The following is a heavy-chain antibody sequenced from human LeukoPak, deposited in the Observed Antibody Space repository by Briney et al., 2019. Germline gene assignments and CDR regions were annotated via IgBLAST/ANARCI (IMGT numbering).Heavy chain of an antibody. J-gene: IGHJ4*02. V-gene: IGHV3-30-3*02. CDR3: AKSPERLELRPFDY. CDR2: ISYDGSNK. CDR1: GFTFSSYA. Sequence: GGSLRLSCAASGFTFSSYAMHWVRQAPGKGLEWVAVISYDGSNKYYADSVKGRFTISRDNSKNTLYLQMNSLRAEDTAVYYCAKSPERLELRPFDYWGQGTLVTVSS. D-gene: IGHD1-7*01.